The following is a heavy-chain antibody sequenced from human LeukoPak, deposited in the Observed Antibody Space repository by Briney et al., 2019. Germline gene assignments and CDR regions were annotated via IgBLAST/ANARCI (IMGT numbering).Heavy chain of an antibody. D-gene: IGHD6-13*01. CDR1: GYTFNGYY. CDR3: ARARDRQQLVPFDY. J-gene: IGHJ4*02. Sequence: ASVKVSCKASGYTFNGYYMHWVRQAPGQGLEWMGWINPNSGGTNYAQKFQGRVTMTRDTSISTAYMELSRLRSDDTAVYYCARARDRQQLVPFDYWGQGTLVTVSS. CDR2: INPNSGGT. V-gene: IGHV1-2*02.